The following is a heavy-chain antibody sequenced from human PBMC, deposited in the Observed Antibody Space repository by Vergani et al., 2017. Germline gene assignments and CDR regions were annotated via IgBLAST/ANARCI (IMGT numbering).Heavy chain of an antibody. Sequence: QVQLVQSGSELKKPGASVKVSCKASGYTFTSYAMNWVRQAPGQGLEWMGWINTNTGNPTYAQGFTGRFVFSLDTSVSTAYLQICSLKAEDTAVYYCRGPTVVPAAIVPLEYYFDYWGQGTLVTVSS. V-gene: IGHV7-4-1*01. CDR1: GYTFTSYA. CDR3: RGPTVVPAAIVPLEYYFDY. D-gene: IGHD2-2*01. J-gene: IGHJ4*02. CDR2: INTNTGNP.